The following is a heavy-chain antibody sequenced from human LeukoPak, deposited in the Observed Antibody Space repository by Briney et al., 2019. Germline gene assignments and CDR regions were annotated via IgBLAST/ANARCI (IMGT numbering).Heavy chain of an antibody. CDR3: AKDRIAYSSSWYGFDY. D-gene: IGHD6-13*01. V-gene: IGHV3-23*01. CDR1: GFTFSSYA. CDR2: ISGSGGST. J-gene: IGHJ4*02. Sequence: GGSLRLSCAASGFTFSSYAMSWVRQAPGKGLEWVSAISGSGGSTYYADSVKGRFTISRDNSKNTLYLQMNSLRAEDTAVYYCAKDRIAYSSSWYGFDYWGQGTLVTVSS.